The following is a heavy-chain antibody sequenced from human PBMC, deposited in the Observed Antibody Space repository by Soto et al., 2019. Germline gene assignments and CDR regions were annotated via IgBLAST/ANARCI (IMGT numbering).Heavy chain of an antibody. J-gene: IGHJ4*02. D-gene: IGHD3-22*01. CDR3: ARRGGEGGYYHDY. CDR2: IHYSGNT. V-gene: IGHV4-31*03. CDR1: GGSISSDNYY. Sequence: QVQLQESGPGLVKPSQTLSLTCTVSGGSISSDNYYWSWIRQHPGKGLEWIGYIHYSGNTYYNPSLKSRFTISVDTSDNPFSLKLTSVTAADTAVYYCARRGGEGGYYHDYWGQGTLVTVSS.